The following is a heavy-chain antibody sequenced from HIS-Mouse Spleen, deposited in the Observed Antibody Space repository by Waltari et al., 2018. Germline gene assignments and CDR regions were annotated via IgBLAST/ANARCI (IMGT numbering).Heavy chain of an antibody. V-gene: IGHV4-39*07. D-gene: IGHD3-10*01. CDR2: IYYSGST. J-gene: IGHJ3*02. Sequence: QLQLQESGPGLVKPSETLSLTCTVSGGSIRSSSYDWGWIRQPPGKGLEWIGSIYYSGSTYYNPSLKSRVTISVDTSKNQFSLKLSSVTAADTAVYYCAREFGLLPPISSRDYDAFDIWGQGTMVTVSS. CDR1: GGSIRSSSYD. CDR3: AREFGLLPPISSRDYDAFDI.